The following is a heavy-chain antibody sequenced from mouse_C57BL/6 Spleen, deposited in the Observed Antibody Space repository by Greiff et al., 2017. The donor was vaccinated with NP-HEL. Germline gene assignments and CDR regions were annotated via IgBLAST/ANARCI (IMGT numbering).Heavy chain of an antibody. J-gene: IGHJ1*03. Sequence: QVQLQQSGAELVKPGASVKMSCKASGYTFTSYWITWVKQRPGQGLEWIGDIYPGSGSTNYNEKFKSKATLTVDTSSSTAYMQLSSLTSEDSAVYYCANYYGSSYVNWYFDVWGTGTTVTVSS. V-gene: IGHV1-55*01. D-gene: IGHD1-1*01. CDR2: IYPGSGST. CDR1: GYTFTSYW. CDR3: ANYYGSSYVNWYFDV.